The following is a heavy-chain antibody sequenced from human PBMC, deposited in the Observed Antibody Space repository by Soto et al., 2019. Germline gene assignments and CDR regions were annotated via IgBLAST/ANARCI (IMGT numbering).Heavy chain of an antibody. CDR1: GGSISSGGYY. CDR2: IYNSGST. D-gene: IGHD6-25*01. J-gene: IGHJ4*02. Sequence: QVQLQESGPGLVKPSQTLSLSCTVSGGSISSGGYYWSWIRQHPGKGLEWIGYIYNSGSTYYNAPLKSRVTISLDTSKNQFSLKLSSVTAADTAVYYCARGDATAGRAYYFDYWGQGTLVTVSS. V-gene: IGHV4-31*03. CDR3: ARGDATAGRAYYFDY.